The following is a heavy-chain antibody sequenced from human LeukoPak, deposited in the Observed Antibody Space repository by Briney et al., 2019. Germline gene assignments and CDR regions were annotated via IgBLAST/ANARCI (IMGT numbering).Heavy chain of an antibody. V-gene: IGHV1-8*01. J-gene: IGHJ6*03. Sequence: ASVKVSCKASGYTFTSYDINWVRQATGQGLEGMGWMNPNSGNTGYAQKFQGRVTMTRNTSISTAYMELSSLRSEDTAVYYCARGPTFEDYYYYMDVWGKGTTVTVSS. D-gene: IGHD3-9*01. CDR2: MNPNSGNT. CDR3: ARGPTFEDYYYYMDV. CDR1: GYTFTSYD.